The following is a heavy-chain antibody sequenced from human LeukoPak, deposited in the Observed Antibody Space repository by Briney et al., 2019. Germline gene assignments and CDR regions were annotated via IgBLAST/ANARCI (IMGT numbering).Heavy chain of an antibody. D-gene: IGHD3-22*01. J-gene: IGHJ4*02. Sequence: SETLSLTCTVSGGSISSSSYYWGWIRQPPGKGLEWIGSIYYSGSTYYNPSLKSRVTISVDTSKNQFSLKLSSVTAADTAVYYCARRGITMISPFDYWGQGTLVTVSS. CDR2: IYYSGST. CDR3: ARRGITMISPFDY. CDR1: GGSISSSSYY. V-gene: IGHV4-39*01.